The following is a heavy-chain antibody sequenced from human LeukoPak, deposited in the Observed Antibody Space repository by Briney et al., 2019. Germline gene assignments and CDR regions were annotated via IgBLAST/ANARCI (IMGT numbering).Heavy chain of an antibody. Sequence: GGSLRLSCAASGIIFSNYWMHWVRQAPGKGLVWVSRINRDGSSTSYADSVKGRFTISRDNAKNTLYLQMNSLRAGDTAVYYCARGGGYSYGSFDYWGQGTLVTVSS. CDR2: INRDGSST. CDR3: ARGGGYSYGSFDY. J-gene: IGHJ4*02. V-gene: IGHV3-74*01. D-gene: IGHD5-18*01. CDR1: GIIFSNYW.